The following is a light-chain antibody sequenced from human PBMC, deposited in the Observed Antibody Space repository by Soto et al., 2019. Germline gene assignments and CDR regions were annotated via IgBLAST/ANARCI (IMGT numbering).Light chain of an antibody. CDR2: DVS. J-gene: IGLJ1*01. Sequence: QSALTQPRSVSGSPGQSVTISCTGTSSDVGGYNYVSWYQQHPGKAPKLMIHDVSKRPSGVPDRFSGSKSGNTASLTISGLQDEDEADYYCCSYAGSYTHVFGTGTKLTVL. CDR3: CSYAGSYTHV. CDR1: SSDVGGYNY. V-gene: IGLV2-11*01.